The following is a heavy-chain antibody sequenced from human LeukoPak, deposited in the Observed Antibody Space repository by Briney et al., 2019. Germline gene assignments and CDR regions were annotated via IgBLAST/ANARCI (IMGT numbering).Heavy chain of an antibody. CDR3: VRNHYGSGSYHYDY. CDR2: IRYDGSNK. CDR1: GFTFSSYG. J-gene: IGHJ4*02. D-gene: IGHD3-10*01. Sequence: GGSLRLSCAASGFTFSSYGMHWVRQAPGKGLEWVAFIRYDGSNKYYADSVKGRFTISRENAKNSLYLQMNSLRAGDTAVYYCVRNHYGSGSYHYDYWGQGTLVTVSS. V-gene: IGHV3-30*02.